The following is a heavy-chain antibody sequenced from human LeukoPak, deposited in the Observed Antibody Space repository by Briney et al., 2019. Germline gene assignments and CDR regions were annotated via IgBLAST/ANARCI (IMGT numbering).Heavy chain of an antibody. CDR1: GFTFSSYA. CDR3: TKGLYMTTVASLFDP. D-gene: IGHD4-23*01. V-gene: IGHV3-23*01. Sequence: PGGSLRLSCAASGFTFSSYAMSWVRQAPGKGLEWVSSISGSSDYTYHADSVRGRFTISRDNSKNTMYLQMSSLRADDTAVYYCTKGLYMTTVASLFDPWGQGTLVTVSS. CDR2: ISGSSDYT. J-gene: IGHJ5*02.